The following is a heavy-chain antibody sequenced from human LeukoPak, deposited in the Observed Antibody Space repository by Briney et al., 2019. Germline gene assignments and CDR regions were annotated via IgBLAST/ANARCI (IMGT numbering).Heavy chain of an antibody. CDR2: IYYSGST. Sequence: SETLSLTCTVSGGSISSSSYYWGWIRQPPGKGLEWIGSIYYSGSTYYNPSLKSRVTISVDTSKNQFSLKLSSVTAADTAMYYCARERGEYSSSSEFDFWGQGTLVTVSS. CDR3: ARERGEYSSSSEFDF. CDR1: GGSISSSSYY. J-gene: IGHJ4*02. D-gene: IGHD6-6*01. V-gene: IGHV4-39*02.